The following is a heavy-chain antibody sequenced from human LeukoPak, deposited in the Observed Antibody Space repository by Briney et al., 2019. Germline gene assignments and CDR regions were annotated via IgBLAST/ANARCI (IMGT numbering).Heavy chain of an antibody. D-gene: IGHD6-13*01. CDR3: ARGPSAYSSSWYGY. CDR2: INHSGST. J-gene: IGHJ4*02. Sequence: SETLSLTCAVYGGSFSGYYWSWIRQPPGKGLEWIGEINHSGSTNYNPSLKSRVTISVDTSKNQFSLKLSSVTAADTAVYYCARGPSAYSSSWYGYWGQGTLVTVSS. CDR1: GGSFSGYY. V-gene: IGHV4-34*01.